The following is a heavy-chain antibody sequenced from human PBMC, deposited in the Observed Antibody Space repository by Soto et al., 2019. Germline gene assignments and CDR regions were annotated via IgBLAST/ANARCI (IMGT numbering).Heavy chain of an antibody. Sequence: GGSLRLSCAASGFIFTNYWMTWVRQAPGKGLEWVANINQDGSVTYYGASVKDRFTVSRDNAKNSLFLQVDSLRVGDTAVYFCSRIGYSSSSEDYWGQGTQVTVSS. J-gene: IGHJ4*02. D-gene: IGHD6-6*01. CDR1: GFIFTNYW. CDR3: SRIGYSSSSEDY. CDR2: INQDGSVT. V-gene: IGHV3-7*05.